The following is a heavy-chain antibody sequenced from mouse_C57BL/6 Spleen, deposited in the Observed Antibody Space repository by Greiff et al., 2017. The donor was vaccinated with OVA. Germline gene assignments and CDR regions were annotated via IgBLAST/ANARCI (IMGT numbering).Heavy chain of an antibody. CDR1: GYTFTSYW. D-gene: IGHD2-1*01. CDR2: INPSSGYT. Sequence: QIHVKQSGAELAKPGASVKLSCKASGYTFTSYWMHWVKQRPGQGLEWIGYINPSSGYTKYNQKFKDKATLTADKSSSTAYMQLSSLTYEDSAVYYCANGNYERAWFAYWGQGTLVTVSA. CDR3: ANGNYERAWFAY. V-gene: IGHV1-7*01. J-gene: IGHJ3*01.